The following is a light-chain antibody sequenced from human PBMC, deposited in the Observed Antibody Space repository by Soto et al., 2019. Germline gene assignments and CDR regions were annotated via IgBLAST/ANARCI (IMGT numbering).Light chain of an antibody. V-gene: IGLV2-23*01. J-gene: IGLJ3*02. CDR1: SSDVGSYNL. Sequence: QSALTQPASVSGSPGQSITISCTGTSSDVGSYNLVPWYQQHQGKAPKLMIYEGRKRPSGVSNRFSGSKSGNTASLTISGLQPEDEADYYCCSYAGSRTWVFGGGTKLTVL. CDR2: EGR. CDR3: CSYAGSRTWV.